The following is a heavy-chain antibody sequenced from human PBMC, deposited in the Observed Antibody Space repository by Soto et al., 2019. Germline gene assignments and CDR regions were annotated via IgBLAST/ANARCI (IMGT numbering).Heavy chain of an antibody. V-gene: IGHV3-64D*06. Sequence: GGSLRLSCSASGFTFSSYAMHWVRQAPGKGLQYVSAISSNGGTTYYADSVRGRFTISRDNSKNTVYLQMSSLRAEDTAVYYCAKDGTPYDFWSGYFSNFDSWGQGTLVTVSS. CDR1: GFTFSSYA. CDR3: AKDGTPYDFWSGYFSNFDS. CDR2: ISSNGGTT. D-gene: IGHD3-3*01. J-gene: IGHJ4*02.